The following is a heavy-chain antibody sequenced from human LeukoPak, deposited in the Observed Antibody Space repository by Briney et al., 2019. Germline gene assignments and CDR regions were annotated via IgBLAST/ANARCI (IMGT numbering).Heavy chain of an antibody. CDR1: GGSISSYY. CDR2: IYYSGST. Sequence: SETLSLTCTVSGGSISSYYWSWIRQPPGKGLEWIGYIYYSGSTNCNPSLKSRVTISVDTSKNQFSLKLSSVTAADTAVYYCARRKPRSAFDIWGQGTMVTVSS. V-gene: IGHV4-59*01. D-gene: IGHD6-13*01. CDR3: ARRKPRSAFDI. J-gene: IGHJ3*02.